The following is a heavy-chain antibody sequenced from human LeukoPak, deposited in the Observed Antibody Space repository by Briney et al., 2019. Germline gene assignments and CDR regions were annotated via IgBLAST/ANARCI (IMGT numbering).Heavy chain of an antibody. J-gene: IGHJ3*01. CDR1: GYTFTSFY. CDR3: ARGSGPDAFDA. V-gene: IGHV1-46*01. CDR2: INPSGGST. Sequence: ASVKVSCKASGYTFTSFYMHWVRQAPGQGLEWMGIINPSGGSTSHAQQLQGRVTMTRDTSTSTVYMELSSLRSDDTAVYYCARGSGPDAFDAWGQGTMGTVSS.